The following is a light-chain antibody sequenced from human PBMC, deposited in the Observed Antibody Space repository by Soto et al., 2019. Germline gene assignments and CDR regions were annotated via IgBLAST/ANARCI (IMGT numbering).Light chain of an antibody. CDR3: HQDYSSIT. V-gene: IGKV3-20*01. Sequence: EIVLPQSPGTLSLSPGERATLSCRASQDVDSNFLAWYQQRPGQAPRLLIYGSSRRATGIPDRFSGSGSGTDFTLTISRVGPEDIAVYFCHQDYSSITVGGGTKVEVK. CDR1: QDVDSNF. J-gene: IGKJ4*01. CDR2: GSS.